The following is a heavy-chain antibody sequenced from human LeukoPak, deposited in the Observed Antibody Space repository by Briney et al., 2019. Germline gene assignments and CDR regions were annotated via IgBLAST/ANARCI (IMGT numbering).Heavy chain of an antibody. CDR2: FDPEDGET. CDR1: GYTLTELS. CDR3: ATPRTYYYDSSASQGFDY. Sequence: ASVKVSCKVSGYTLTELSMHWVRQAPGKGLEWMGGFDPEDGETIYAQKFQGRVTMTEDTSTDTAYMELSSLRSEDTAVYYCATPRTYYYDSSASQGFDYWGQGTLVTVSS. D-gene: IGHD3-22*01. V-gene: IGHV1-24*01. J-gene: IGHJ4*02.